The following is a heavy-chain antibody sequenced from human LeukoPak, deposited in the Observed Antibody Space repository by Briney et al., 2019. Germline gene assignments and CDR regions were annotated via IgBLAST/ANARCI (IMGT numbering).Heavy chain of an antibody. CDR3: AKAVYSSGWYGPFDY. CDR2: ISGSGGST. CDR1: GFTLSDHY. J-gene: IGHJ4*02. D-gene: IGHD6-19*01. V-gene: IGHV3-23*01. Sequence: GGSLRLSCAASGFTLSDHYMAWVRQAPGKGLEWVSAISGSGGSTYYADSVKGRFTISRDNSKNTLYLQMNSLRAEDTAVYYCAKAVYSSGWYGPFDYWGQGTLVTVSS.